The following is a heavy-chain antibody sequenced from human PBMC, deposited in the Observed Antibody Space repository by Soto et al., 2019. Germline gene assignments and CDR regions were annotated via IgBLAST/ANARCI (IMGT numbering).Heavy chain of an antibody. CDR1: GGTFDNYA. CDR2: IIPMFETV. V-gene: IGHV1-69*01. Sequence: QEQLLQSGAEVRKPGSSVKVSCKASGGTFDNYAVSWVRQAPGQGLEWMGGIIPMFETVNYAQRFQGRLTIAADESTSTAYMELTSLTSADTAIYFCARGLPTGNYGMDVWGQGTTVTVSS. CDR3: ARGLPTGNYGMDV. D-gene: IGHD2-15*01. J-gene: IGHJ6*02.